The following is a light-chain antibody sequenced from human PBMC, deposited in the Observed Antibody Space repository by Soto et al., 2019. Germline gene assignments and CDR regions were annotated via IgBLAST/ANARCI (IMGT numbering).Light chain of an antibody. V-gene: IGKV3-20*01. Sequence: EIVLTQSPGTLSLSPGERATLSCRASQSVSSSYLAWYQQKPGQAPRLLIYVASSRSTSIPDRFSGSGSGTDFTLTISRLESEDFAVYYCQQYGHSRTFGQGTKVEIK. CDR2: VAS. J-gene: IGKJ1*01. CDR3: QQYGHSRT. CDR1: QSVSSSY.